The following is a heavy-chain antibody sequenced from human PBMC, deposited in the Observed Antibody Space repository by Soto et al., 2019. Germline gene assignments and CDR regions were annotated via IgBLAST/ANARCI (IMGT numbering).Heavy chain of an antibody. D-gene: IGHD3-22*01. Sequence: QVQLVQSGAEVKKPGSSVKVSCKASGGTFSSFAISWVRQAPGHGLEWMGGIIPVFGTANYAQKFQGRVTITADESTSTAYMELSSLRSEDTAVYYCARDRYYDSSGYYFESSYWGQGTLVTVSS. CDR3: ARDRYYDSSGYYFESSY. V-gene: IGHV1-69*01. J-gene: IGHJ4*02. CDR1: GGTFSSFA. CDR2: IIPVFGTA.